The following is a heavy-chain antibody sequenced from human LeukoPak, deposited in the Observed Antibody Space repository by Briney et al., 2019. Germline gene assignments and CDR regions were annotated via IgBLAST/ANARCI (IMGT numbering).Heavy chain of an antibody. CDR1: GGSITNYY. CDR2: IYTSGST. J-gene: IGHJ6*03. V-gene: IGHV4-4*09. Sequence: SETLSLTCTVSGGSITNYYWSWIRQPPGKGLEWIGYIYTSGSTNYNPSLKSRVTISVDTSKNQFSLKLSSVTAADTAVYYCARMVQQLPPYYYYYMDVWGKGTTVTVSS. D-gene: IGHD6-13*01. CDR3: ARMVQQLPPYYYYYMDV.